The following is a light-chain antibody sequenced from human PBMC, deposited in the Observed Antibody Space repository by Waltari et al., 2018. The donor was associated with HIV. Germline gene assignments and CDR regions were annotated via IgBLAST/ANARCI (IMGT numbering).Light chain of an antibody. V-gene: IGLV2-8*01. Sequence: QSALTQPPSASGSPGQSVTLSCTGTSSDVGGYNYVSWHQQHPGKDPKLMSYDVIKRPSGVPDRFSGSTSGNTASLTVSGLQPEDEADYYCSSHAGSKVVFGGGTRLTVL. CDR2: DVI. CDR1: SSDVGGYNY. CDR3: SSHAGSKVV. J-gene: IGLJ2*01.